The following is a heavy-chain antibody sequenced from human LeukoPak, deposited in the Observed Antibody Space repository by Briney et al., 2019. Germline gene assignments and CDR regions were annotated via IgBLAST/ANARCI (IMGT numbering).Heavy chain of an antibody. CDR2: MNPNSGNT. Sequence: ASVKVSCKASGYTFTSYDINWVRQATGQGLEWMGWMNPNSGNTGYAQKFQGRVTMTRNTSISTAYMELSSLRSEDTAVYYCARGALGYCSSTSCRRRAFDIWGQGTMVTVSS. CDR1: GYTFTSYD. V-gene: IGHV1-8*01. J-gene: IGHJ3*02. CDR3: ARGALGYCSSTSCRRRAFDI. D-gene: IGHD2-2*01.